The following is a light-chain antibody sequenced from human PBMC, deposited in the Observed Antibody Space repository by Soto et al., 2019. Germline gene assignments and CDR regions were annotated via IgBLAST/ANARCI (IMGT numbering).Light chain of an antibody. J-gene: IGKJ1*01. Sequence: EVVMTQSPATLSVSPGERATLSCRASQSVRTNFAWYQQKPGQAPRLLIYGVSTRAAGIPARFSGSGSGTEFTLTISSLQSEDFAVYYCQQYNNWPPWTFGQGTKVDIK. V-gene: IGKV3-15*01. CDR2: GVS. CDR3: QQYNNWPPWT. CDR1: QSVRTN.